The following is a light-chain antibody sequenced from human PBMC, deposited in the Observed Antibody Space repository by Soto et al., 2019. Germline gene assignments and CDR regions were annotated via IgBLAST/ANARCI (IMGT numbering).Light chain of an antibody. CDR3: QQYDTSPFT. V-gene: IGKV3-20*01. Sequence: VLTQSPGTLSLSPGERATLYCRASQSFSSTYLGWFQQKPGQAPRLLIFAASNRATGVPDRFSGSGSGTDFTLTISRLEPEDFAVYYCQQYDTSPFTFGPGTKVDIK. CDR1: QSFSSTY. J-gene: IGKJ3*01. CDR2: AAS.